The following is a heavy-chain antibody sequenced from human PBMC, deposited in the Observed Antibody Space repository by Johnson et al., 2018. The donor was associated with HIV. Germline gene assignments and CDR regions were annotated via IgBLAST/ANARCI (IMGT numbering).Heavy chain of an antibody. J-gene: IGHJ3*02. Sequence: VQLVESGGGVVRHGGSLRLSCAASGFTFDAYGMSWVRQAPGKGLAWASGINWNGGSTGYEDSAKGRFSISRDNSKKTLYLQMNSLRVADTAVYYCASKIVYDILTGAFDIWGQGTMVTVSS. CDR2: INWNGGST. CDR1: GFTFDAYG. V-gene: IGHV3-20*04. D-gene: IGHD3-9*01. CDR3: ASKIVYDILTGAFDI.